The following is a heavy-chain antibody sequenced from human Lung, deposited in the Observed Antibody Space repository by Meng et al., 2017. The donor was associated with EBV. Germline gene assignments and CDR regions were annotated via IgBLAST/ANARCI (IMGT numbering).Heavy chain of an antibody. CDR3: ASEYSSSSVFDY. CDR1: GFTFSYYG. D-gene: IGHD6-6*01. J-gene: IGHJ4*02. Sequence: GLRVESGWGVVQPGRSLSLSCAASGFTFSYYGMHWVRQAPGKGLEWVAVIWYDGSNKYYADSVKGRFTISRDNSKNTLYLQMNSLRAEDTAVYYCASEYSSSSVFDYWGQGTLVTVSS. CDR2: IWYDGSNK. V-gene: IGHV3-33*01.